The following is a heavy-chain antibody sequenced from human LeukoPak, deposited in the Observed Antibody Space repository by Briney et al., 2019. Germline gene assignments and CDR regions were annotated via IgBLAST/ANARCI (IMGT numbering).Heavy chain of an antibody. CDR3: ARDRGVVPAAAEPFDY. CDR2: ISSSSSYI. CDR1: VFTFSSYS. J-gene: IGHJ4*02. V-gene: IGHV3-21*01. Sequence: GGSLRLSCAASVFTFSSYSMNWVRQAPGKGLEWVSSISSSSSYIYYADSVKGRFTISRDNAKNSLYLQMNSLRAEDTAVYYCARDRGVVPAAAEPFDYWGQGTLVTVSS. D-gene: IGHD2-2*01.